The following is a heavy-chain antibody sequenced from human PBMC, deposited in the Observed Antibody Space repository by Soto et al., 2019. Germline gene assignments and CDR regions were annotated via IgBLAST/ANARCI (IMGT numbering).Heavy chain of an antibody. Sequence: QVQLVQSGAEVKKPGASVKVSCKVSGYTLTELSMHWVRQAPGKGLEWMGGFDPEDGETIYAQKFQGRVTMTEDTATDTADMERSSLRSEDTAVYYCATDRIQGSSSRYYGMDVWGQGTTVTVSS. J-gene: IGHJ6*02. CDR2: FDPEDGET. CDR1: GYTLTELS. V-gene: IGHV1-24*01. CDR3: ATDRIQGSSSRYYGMDV. D-gene: IGHD6-6*01.